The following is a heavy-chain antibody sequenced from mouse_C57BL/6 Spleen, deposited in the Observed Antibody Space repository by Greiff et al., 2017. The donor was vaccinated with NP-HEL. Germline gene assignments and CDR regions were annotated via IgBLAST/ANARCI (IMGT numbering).Heavy chain of an antibody. J-gene: IGHJ3*01. V-gene: IGHV1-18*01. CDR1: GYTFTDYN. Sequence: VQLQQSGPELVKPGASVKIPCKASGYTFTDYNMDWVKQSHGKSLEWIGDINPNNGGTIYNQKVKGKATLTVDKSSSTAYMEIRSLTSEDTAVYYCARGGYGNYGRGFAYWGQGTLVTVSA. CDR2: INPNNGGT. D-gene: IGHD2-1*01. CDR3: ARGGYGNYGRGFAY.